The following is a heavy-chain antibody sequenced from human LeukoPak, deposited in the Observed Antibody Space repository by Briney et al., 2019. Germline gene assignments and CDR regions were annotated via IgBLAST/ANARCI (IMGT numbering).Heavy chain of an antibody. D-gene: IGHD2-21*02. Sequence: ESGPTLVKPTQTLTLTCTFSGFSLSTSGVGVGWIRQPPGKALEWLALIYWDDDKRYSPSLKSRLTITKDTSKNQVVLTMTNMDPVDTATYYCAQTLAYCGGDCYRDYWGQGTLVTVSS. CDR3: AQTLAYCGGDCYRDY. CDR1: GFSLSTSGVG. V-gene: IGHV2-5*02. J-gene: IGHJ4*02. CDR2: IYWDDDK.